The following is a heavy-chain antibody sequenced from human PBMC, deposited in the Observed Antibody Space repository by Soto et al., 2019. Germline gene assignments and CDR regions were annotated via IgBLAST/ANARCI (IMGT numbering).Heavy chain of an antibody. D-gene: IGHD3-10*01. V-gene: IGHV1-69*04. CDR2: IIPILDMA. CDR1: GGTFRNYS. Sequence: QFQLVQSGAEVKKPGSSVRVSYKASGGTFRNYSFTWVRQAPGQGLVWMGRIIPILDMANYAQNFQGRVSITADKATSTAYMDLNSLTTDDTAVYYCATELVFFGSGNYNPHYYSGMDVWGQGTTVTVSS. CDR3: ATELVFFGSGNYNPHYYSGMDV. J-gene: IGHJ6*02.